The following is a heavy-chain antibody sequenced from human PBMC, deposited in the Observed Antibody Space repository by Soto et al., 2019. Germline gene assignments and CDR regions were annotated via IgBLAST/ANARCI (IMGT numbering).Heavy chain of an antibody. CDR1: GGSISSGGYS. V-gene: IGHV4-30-2*01. Sequence: NPSETLSLTCAVSGGSISSGGYSWSWIRQPPGKGLEWIGYIYHSGSTYYNPSLKSRVTISVDRSKNQFSLKLSSVTAADTAVYYCARARLIYGDFTENWFDPWGQGTLVTVSS. CDR3: ARARLIYGDFTENWFDP. J-gene: IGHJ5*02. CDR2: IYHSGST. D-gene: IGHD4-17*01.